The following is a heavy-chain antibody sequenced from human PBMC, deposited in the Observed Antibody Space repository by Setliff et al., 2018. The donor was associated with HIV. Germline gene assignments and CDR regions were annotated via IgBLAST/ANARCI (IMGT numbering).Heavy chain of an antibody. CDR3: ARVRGLLWFVNPNYDAFDI. D-gene: IGHD3-10*01. CDR2: IYYSGST. CDR1: SGSISSGTYY. V-gene: IGHV4-39*07. J-gene: IGHJ3*02. Sequence: NPSETLSLTCTVSSGSISSGTYYWSWICQPPGKGLEWIGSIYYSGSTNYNPSLKSRVTISVDTSKNQFSLKLSSVTAADTAVYYCARVRGLLWFVNPNYDAFDIWGQGTMVTVSS.